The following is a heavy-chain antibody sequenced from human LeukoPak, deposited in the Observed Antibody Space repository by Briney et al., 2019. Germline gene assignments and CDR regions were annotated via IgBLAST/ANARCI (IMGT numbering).Heavy chain of an antibody. CDR3: AKVATAAAGTISDWFDP. Sequence: GGSLRLSCAASGFTFSSYGMSWVRQAPGKGLEWVSAISGSGGSTYYADSVKGRFTISRDNSKNTLYLQMNSLRAEDTAVYYCAKVATAAAGTISDWFDPWGQGTLVTVSS. CDR2: ISGSGGST. J-gene: IGHJ5*02. V-gene: IGHV3-23*01. D-gene: IGHD6-13*01. CDR1: GFTFSSYG.